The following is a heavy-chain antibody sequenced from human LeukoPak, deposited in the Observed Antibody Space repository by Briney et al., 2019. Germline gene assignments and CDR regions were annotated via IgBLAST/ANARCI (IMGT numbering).Heavy chain of an antibody. J-gene: IGHJ4*02. CDR1: GFTFSSYA. V-gene: IGHV3-23*01. CDR3: AKGRDYFDY. CDR2: ISYSGGST. Sequence: GGSLRLSCAVSGFTFSSYAMNWVRQAPGKGLEWVSVISYSGGSTNYADSVKGRFTISRDNSKKTLYLQMNSLRAEDTAVYCCAKGRDYFDYWGQGTLVTVSS.